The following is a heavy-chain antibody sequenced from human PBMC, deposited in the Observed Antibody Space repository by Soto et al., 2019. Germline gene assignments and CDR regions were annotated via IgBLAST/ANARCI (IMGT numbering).Heavy chain of an antibody. V-gene: IGHV3-11*06. CDR2: SSNSGSFT. CDR3: VRSGDNYNLLDY. J-gene: IGHJ4*02. Sequence: QVQLVESGGDMVKPGGSLRLSCAASGFTFSDHYMSWIRQAPGKGLEWIGYSSNSGSFTRYADSVKGRFSISRDNAKNSLYLKINSLRGDDTAIYYCVRSGDNYNLLDYWGQGTPVTVSS. CDR1: GFTFSDHY. D-gene: IGHD1-1*01.